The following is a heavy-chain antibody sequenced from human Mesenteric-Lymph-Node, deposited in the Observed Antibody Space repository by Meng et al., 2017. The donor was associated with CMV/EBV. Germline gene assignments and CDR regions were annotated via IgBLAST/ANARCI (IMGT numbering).Heavy chain of an antibody. CDR2: ISASNNYI. V-gene: IGHV3-21*01. CDR3: ARTPNLRSPDF. Sequence: GGSLRLSCAVSGFTFSAFGMNWVRQAPGKGLEWVASISASNNYIYYGDSMKGRFTISRDNAKNSLYLQMNSLRADETAVYYCARTPNLRSPDFWGQGTLVTVSS. D-gene: IGHD4-17*01. CDR1: GFTFSAFG. J-gene: IGHJ4*02.